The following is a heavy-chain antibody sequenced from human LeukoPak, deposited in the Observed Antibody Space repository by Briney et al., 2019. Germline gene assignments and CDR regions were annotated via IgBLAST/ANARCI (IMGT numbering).Heavy chain of an antibody. Sequence: SETLSLTCTVSGGSISSNYWSWIRQPPGKGLEWIGYINYNGSTNYNPSLKSRVTISVDTSKNLFSLKLTSVTAADTAVYYCARRGNWGFFDYWGQGTLVTVSS. V-gene: IGHV4-59*01. J-gene: IGHJ4*02. CDR1: GGSISSNY. D-gene: IGHD7-27*01. CDR2: INYNGST. CDR3: ARRGNWGFFDY.